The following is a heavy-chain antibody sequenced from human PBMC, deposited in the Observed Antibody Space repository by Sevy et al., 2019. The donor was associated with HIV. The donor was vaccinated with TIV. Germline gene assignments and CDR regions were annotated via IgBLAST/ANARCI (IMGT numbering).Heavy chain of an antibody. V-gene: IGHV3-48*03. D-gene: IGHD6-19*01. CDR2: ISSSGSTI. J-gene: IGHJ6*03. CDR3: ARVSSGCSRNPYFYYYYMDV. Sequence: GGSLRLSCAASGFFLRSYEMYWVRQAPGMGLEWVSYISSSGSTIYYADSVKGRFTISRDDAKNSLYLQMNSLRAEDTAVYYCARVSSGCSRNPYFYYYYMDVWGKRTTVTVSS. CDR1: GFFLRSYE.